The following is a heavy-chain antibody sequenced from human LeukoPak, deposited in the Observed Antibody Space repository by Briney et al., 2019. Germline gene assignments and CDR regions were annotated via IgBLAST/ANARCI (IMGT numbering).Heavy chain of an antibody. CDR2: IYTSGST. CDR3: ARVRQWLFDY. D-gene: IGHD6-19*01. J-gene: IGHJ4*02. Sequence: PSETLSLTCTVSGGSISSYYWSWIRQPAGRGLEWIGRIYTSGSTNYNPSLKSRVTISVDKSKNQFSLKLSSVTAADTAVYYCARVRQWLFDYWGQGTLVTVSS. V-gene: IGHV4-4*07. CDR1: GGSISSYY.